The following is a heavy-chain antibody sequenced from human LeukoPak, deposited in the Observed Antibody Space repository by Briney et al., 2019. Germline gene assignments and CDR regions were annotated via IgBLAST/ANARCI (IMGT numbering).Heavy chain of an antibody. Sequence: PGGSLRLSCAASGFTFSTYAMSWVRQAPGKGLEWVSAITGSGGSTYYADSVKGRFTISRDNSKNTLYLRMNSLRAEDTALYYCAKQMASSFYDYWGQGPWSPSPQ. CDR1: GFTFSTYA. J-gene: IGHJ4*03. D-gene: IGHD6-6*01. V-gene: IGHV3-23*01. CDR2: ITGSGGST. CDR3: AKQMASSFYDY.